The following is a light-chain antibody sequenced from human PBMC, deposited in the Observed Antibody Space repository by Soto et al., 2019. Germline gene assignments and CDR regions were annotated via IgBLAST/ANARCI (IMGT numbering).Light chain of an antibody. Sequence: DIVLTQSPATLSLSPGDRATLSCRASQGVSNYLAWYQQKPGQAPRLLIYEASNRASGIPARFSGSGSGTDVTLTISSLEPEDFAVSYCQQRSNGPSFTFGQGTKLEIK. CDR1: QGVSNY. V-gene: IGKV3-11*01. CDR2: EAS. CDR3: QQRSNGPSFT. J-gene: IGKJ2*01.